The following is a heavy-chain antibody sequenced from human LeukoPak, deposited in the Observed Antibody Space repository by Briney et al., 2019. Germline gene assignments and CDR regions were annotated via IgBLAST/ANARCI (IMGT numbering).Heavy chain of an antibody. V-gene: IGHV4-39*07. D-gene: IGHD2-15*01. J-gene: IGHJ4*02. CDR2: IYYSGST. CDR3: VAASGPFDY. Sequence: PSETLSLTCTVSGGSISSSTYYWVWIRQPPGKGLQWIGSIYYSGSTYYNPFLKSRVTISIDTSKSQFSLKLSSVTAADTAVYYCVAASGPFDYWGQGTLVSVSS. CDR1: GGSISSSTYY.